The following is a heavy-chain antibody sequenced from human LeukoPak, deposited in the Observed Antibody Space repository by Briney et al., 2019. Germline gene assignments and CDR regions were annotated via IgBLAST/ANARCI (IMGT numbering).Heavy chain of an antibody. D-gene: IGHD4-17*01. CDR2: IYYSGST. Sequence: SETLSLTCTVSGGSISSGDYYWSWLRQPPGKGLEWFGYIYYSGSTYYNPSLKSRVTISVDTSKNQFSLKLSSVTAADTAVYYCARSQYYGDFEGAFDIWGQGTMVTVSS. CDR1: GGSISSGDYY. V-gene: IGHV4-30-4*01. CDR3: ARSQYYGDFEGAFDI. J-gene: IGHJ3*02.